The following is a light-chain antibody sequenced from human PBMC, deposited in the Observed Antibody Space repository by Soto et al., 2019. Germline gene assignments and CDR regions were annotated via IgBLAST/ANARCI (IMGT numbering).Light chain of an antibody. J-gene: IGKJ1*01. CDR2: KAS. V-gene: IGKV1-5*03. CDR3: QQYHSHPWT. CDR1: QSISSW. Sequence: DIQMTQSPSTLSASVGDRVTITCRASQSISSWLAWYQQKPGKAPKLLIYKASSLESGVPSRFSGSGFGTEFTLTISSLQPDDFATYYCQQYHSHPWTFGQGTKVEIK.